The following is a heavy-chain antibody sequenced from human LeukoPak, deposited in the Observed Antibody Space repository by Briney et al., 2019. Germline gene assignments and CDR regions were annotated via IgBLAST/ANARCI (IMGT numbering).Heavy chain of an antibody. Sequence: PGGSLRLSCAASGFIFSSSALTWVRQAPGKGLEWVSAVSGSGGSTYYADSVKGRFTISRDNSKNTLYLQMNSLRAEDTAVYYCAKDSAVVPGAWHYYDYWGQGTLVTVSS. CDR3: AKDSAVVPGAWHYYDY. CDR1: GFIFSSSA. V-gene: IGHV3-23*01. CDR2: VSGSGGST. D-gene: IGHD2-2*01. J-gene: IGHJ4*02.